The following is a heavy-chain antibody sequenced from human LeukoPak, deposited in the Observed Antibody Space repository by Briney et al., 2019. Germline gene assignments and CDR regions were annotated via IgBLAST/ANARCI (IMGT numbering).Heavy chain of an antibody. CDR1: GFTFSSYA. V-gene: IGHV3-30-3*01. Sequence: PGGSLRLSCAASGFTFSSYAFHWVRQAPGKGLEWVALISDHESGSNEYYAASVKGRFTISRDNSRKTLSLQMNTLRIEDTAVYYCARSRGYCGGEAQCDFTYWGQGTPVTVSS. D-gene: IGHD2-21*01. CDR3: ARSRGYCGGEAQCDFTY. J-gene: IGHJ4*02. CDR2: ISDHESGSNE.